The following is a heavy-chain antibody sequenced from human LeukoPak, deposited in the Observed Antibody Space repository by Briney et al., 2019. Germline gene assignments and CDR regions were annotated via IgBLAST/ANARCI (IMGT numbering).Heavy chain of an antibody. Sequence: GGSLRLSCVVSGFAFSKFGMHWVRQAPGKGLEWVTFIGHDGNTKYYADSVKGRFTISRDNAKNSLYLQMTSLRAEDTALYYCARATWDSSGYYYAYWGQGTQVTVS. V-gene: IGHV3-30*02. CDR3: ARATWDSSGYYYAY. CDR1: GFAFSKFG. J-gene: IGHJ4*02. CDR2: IGHDGNTK. D-gene: IGHD3-22*01.